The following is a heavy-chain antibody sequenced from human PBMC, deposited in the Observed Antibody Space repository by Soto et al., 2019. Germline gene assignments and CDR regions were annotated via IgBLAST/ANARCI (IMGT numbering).Heavy chain of an antibody. Sequence: GGSVRLSCAGSGFTFSNYAMSWVRQAPGKGLAWVSAISGSGGSTYYADSVKGRFTISRDNSKNTLYLQMNSLRAEDTALYYCAKVPVGATGRFDYCGQGTLVTVSS. J-gene: IGHJ4*02. V-gene: IGHV3-23*01. CDR1: GFTFSNYA. CDR2: ISGSGGST. D-gene: IGHD1-26*01. CDR3: AKVPVGATGRFDY.